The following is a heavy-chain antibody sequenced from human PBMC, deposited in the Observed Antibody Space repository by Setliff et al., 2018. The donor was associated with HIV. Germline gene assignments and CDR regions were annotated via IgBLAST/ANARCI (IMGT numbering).Heavy chain of an antibody. CDR3: ARRDGRSMNAFQI. V-gene: IGHV5-51*01. D-gene: IGHD2-21*01. Sequence: GESLKISCQCSGFNFLAHWIAWVRQMPGEGLEWMGIIYPDDSDIRYNPSFQNQITISADKSIATAYLQLNNLKASDTATYYCARRDGRSMNAFQIWGPGTMVTVSS. CDR2: IYPDDSDI. CDR1: GFNFLAHW. J-gene: IGHJ3*01.